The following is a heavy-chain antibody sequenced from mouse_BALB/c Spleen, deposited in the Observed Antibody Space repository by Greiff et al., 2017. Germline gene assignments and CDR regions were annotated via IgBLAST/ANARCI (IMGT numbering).Heavy chain of an antibody. CDR2: ISYSGST. J-gene: IGHJ2*01. D-gene: IGHD2-4*01. CDR3: ARSDYDGGNFDY. CDR1: GYSITSDYA. Sequence: EVKLQESGPGLVKPSQSLSLTCTVTGYSITSDYAWNWIRQFPGNKLEWMGYISYSGSTSYNPSLKSRISITRDTSKNQFFLQLNSVTTEDTATYYCARSDYDGGNFDYWGKGTTLTVSS. V-gene: IGHV3-2*02.